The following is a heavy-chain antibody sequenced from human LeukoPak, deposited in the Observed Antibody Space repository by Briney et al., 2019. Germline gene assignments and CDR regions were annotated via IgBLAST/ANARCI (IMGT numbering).Heavy chain of an antibody. V-gene: IGHV1-24*01. CDR3: ATFRWELPKYYFDY. J-gene: IGHJ4*02. D-gene: IGHD1-26*01. Sequence: ASVKVSCKASGYTFTGYYMHWVRQAPGKGLEWMGGFDPEDGETIYAQKFQGRVTMTEDTSTDTAYMELSSLRSEDTAVYYCATFRWELPKYYFDYWGQGTLVTVSS. CDR1: GYTFTGYY. CDR2: FDPEDGET.